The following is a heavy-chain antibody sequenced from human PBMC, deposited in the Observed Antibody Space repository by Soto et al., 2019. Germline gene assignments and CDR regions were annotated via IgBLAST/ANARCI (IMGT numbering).Heavy chain of an antibody. D-gene: IGHD1-26*01. CDR3: VPESGSYYGYFEY. Sequence: EVQLLESGGGLVQPGWSLRLSCAASGFTFSSHAMSWVRQAPGKGLEWVSGISGSGDSTYYADSVKGRVTISRDNSKNTLYLQMNSLRAEDTAVYHCVPESGSYYGYFEYWGQGVLVTVSS. V-gene: IGHV3-23*01. CDR1: GFTFSSHA. CDR2: ISGSGDST. J-gene: IGHJ4*02.